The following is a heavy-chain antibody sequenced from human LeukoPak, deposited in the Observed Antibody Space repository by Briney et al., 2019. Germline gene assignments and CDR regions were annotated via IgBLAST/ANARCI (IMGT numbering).Heavy chain of an antibody. D-gene: IGHD3-10*01. CDR3: ARATVRGIIINPFDY. CDR2: IYSGGST. CDR1: GFTVSSNY. J-gene: IGHJ4*02. V-gene: IGHV3-53*01. Sequence: GGSLRLSCAASGFTVSSNYMSWVRQAPGKGLEWVSVIYSGGSTYYADSVKGRFTISRDNSKNTLYLQMNSLRAEDTAVYYCARATVRGIIINPFDYWGQGTLVTVSS.